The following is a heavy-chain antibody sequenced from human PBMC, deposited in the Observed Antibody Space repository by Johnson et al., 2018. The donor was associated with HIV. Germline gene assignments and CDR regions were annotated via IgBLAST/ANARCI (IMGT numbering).Heavy chain of an antibody. D-gene: IGHD5-24*01. Sequence: QVQLVESGGGVVQPGRSLRLSCAASGFTFSSYGMHWVRQAPGKGLEWVAVISYDGSNKYYADSVNGRFTISRDNAKNSLYLQMNSLRAGATDVYYCAREMAWEDAFDIWGQGTMVTVSS. CDR2: ISYDGSNK. CDR3: AREMAWEDAFDI. J-gene: IGHJ3*02. CDR1: GFTFSSYG. V-gene: IGHV3-30*19.